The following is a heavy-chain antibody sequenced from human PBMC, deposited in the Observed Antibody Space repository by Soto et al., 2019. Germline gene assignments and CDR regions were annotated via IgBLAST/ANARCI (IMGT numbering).Heavy chain of an antibody. Sequence: QVQLVQSGAEVKKPGASVKVSCKASGYTFTSYYMHWVRQAPGQGLEWMGIINPSGGSTSYAQKFHGRVTMTTDTGTSTVYMELSSMRAEDTAVYYCAREGAPNCYDPWGQGTPVTV. J-gene: IGHJ5*02. V-gene: IGHV1-46*01. CDR2: INPSGGST. CDR3: AREGAPNCYDP. D-gene: IGHD3-16*01. CDR1: GYTFTSYY.